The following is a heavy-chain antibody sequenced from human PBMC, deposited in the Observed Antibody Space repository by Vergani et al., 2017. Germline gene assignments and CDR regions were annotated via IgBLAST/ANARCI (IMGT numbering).Heavy chain of an antibody. CDR2: ISGSGDST. Sequence: EVQLLESGGALVQPGGSLRISCVATGFSFSNYAINWVRQAPGKGLEWVSHISGSGDSTSYADSVKGRFTIYRDNSENTLYLEMNSLRREGTALYYCAKRAKAGGFGSWGQGTLVTVSS. CDR3: AKRAKAGGFGS. V-gene: IGHV3-23*01. J-gene: IGHJ4*02. CDR1: GFSFSNYA. D-gene: IGHD3-10*01.